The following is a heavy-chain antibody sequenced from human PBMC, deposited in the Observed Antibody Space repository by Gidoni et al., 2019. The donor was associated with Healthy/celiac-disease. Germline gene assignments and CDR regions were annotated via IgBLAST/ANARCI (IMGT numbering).Heavy chain of an antibody. CDR2: ISGSGGRT. CDR1: GFTFTRYA. CDR3: AKSAEYCSSTSCYDY. J-gene: IGHJ4*02. V-gene: IGHV3-23*01. D-gene: IGHD2-2*01. Sequence: EVQLLESGGGLVQPGWSLRLSCAASGFTFTRYAMIWVRQAPGKGLEWVSAISGSGGRTDYADSVKGRFTISRDNSKNTLYLQMNSLRAEDTAVYYCAKSAEYCSSTSCYDYWGQGTLVTVSS.